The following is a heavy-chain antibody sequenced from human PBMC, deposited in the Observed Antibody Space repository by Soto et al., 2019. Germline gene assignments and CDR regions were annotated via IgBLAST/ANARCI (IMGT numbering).Heavy chain of an antibody. J-gene: IGHJ3*02. V-gene: IGHV3-23*01. Sequence: GSGGTTYYADSVKGRFTFSRDNSKNTLYLQMNSLRAEDTAVYYCAKTANGWFRAFDIWGQGTMVTVSS. D-gene: IGHD6-19*01. CDR2: GSGGTT. CDR3: AKTANGWFRAFDI.